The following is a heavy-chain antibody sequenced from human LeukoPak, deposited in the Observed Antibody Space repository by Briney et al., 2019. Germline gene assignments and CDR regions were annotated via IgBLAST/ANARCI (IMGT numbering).Heavy chain of an antibody. Sequence: ASVKVSCKASGYTFTGYYMHWVRQAPGQGLEWMGWINPNSGGTNYAQKFQGRVTMTRDTSISTAYMELGRLRSDDTAVYYCARDGIVATITGVYFDYWGQGTLVTVSS. V-gene: IGHV1-2*02. CDR3: ARDGIVATITGVYFDY. CDR2: INPNSGGT. J-gene: IGHJ4*02. D-gene: IGHD5-12*01. CDR1: GYTFTGYY.